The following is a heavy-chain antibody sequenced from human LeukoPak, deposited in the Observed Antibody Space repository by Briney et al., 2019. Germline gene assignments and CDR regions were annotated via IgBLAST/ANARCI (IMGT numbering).Heavy chain of an antibody. CDR2: INPNSGGT. V-gene: IGHV1-2*02. CDR3: ARVGGIAVAGLIGY. D-gene: IGHD6-19*01. CDR1: GYTFTGYY. Sequence: GASVKVSCKASGYTFTGYYVHWVRQAPGQGLEWMGWINPNSGGTNYAQKFQGRVTMTRDTSISTAYMELSRLRSDDTAVYYCARVGGIAVAGLIGYWGQGTLVTVSS. J-gene: IGHJ4*02.